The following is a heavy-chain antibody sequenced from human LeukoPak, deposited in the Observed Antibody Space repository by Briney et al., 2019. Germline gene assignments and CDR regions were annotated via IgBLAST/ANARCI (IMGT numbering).Heavy chain of an antibody. V-gene: IGHV3-66*01. Sequence: PGGSLRLPCAASGFTVSSNYMSWVRQAPGKGLEWVSVIYSGGSTYYADSVKGRFTISRDNSKNTLYLQMNSLRAEDTAVYYCAIGRGLDGSGLDYFDYWGQGTLVTVSS. CDR2: IYSGGST. CDR1: GFTVSSNY. CDR3: AIGRGLDGSGLDYFDY. J-gene: IGHJ4*02. D-gene: IGHD3/OR15-3a*01.